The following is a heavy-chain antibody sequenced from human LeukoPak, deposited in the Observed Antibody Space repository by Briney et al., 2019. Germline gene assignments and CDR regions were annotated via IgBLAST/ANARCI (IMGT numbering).Heavy chain of an antibody. Sequence: SETLSLTCTVSGGSINSFFWSWIRQPPGKGLEWIGYVHSSGSTKCNASLKSRLIISVDMSKNQFSLELRSVSVADMAVYYCARLAPGNYDILTGDPKVVFDYWGQGALVTVSS. CDR1: GGSINSFF. CDR3: ARLAPGNYDILTGDPKVVFDY. V-gene: IGHV4-59*01. J-gene: IGHJ4*02. D-gene: IGHD3-9*01. CDR2: VHSSGST.